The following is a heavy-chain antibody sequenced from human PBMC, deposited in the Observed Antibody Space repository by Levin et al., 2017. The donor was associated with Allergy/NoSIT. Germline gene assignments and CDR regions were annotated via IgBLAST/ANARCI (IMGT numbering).Heavy chain of an antibody. Sequence: GESLKISCKGSGYSFTSYWIGWVRQMPGKGLEWMGIIYPGDSDTRYSPSFQGQVTISADKSISTAYLQWSSLKASDTAMYYCARHSLWPGIAAAGLPTEGIWFDPWGQGTLVTVSS. CDR2: IYPGDSDT. J-gene: IGHJ5*02. CDR3: ARHSLWPGIAAAGLPTEGIWFDP. V-gene: IGHV5-51*01. D-gene: IGHD6-13*01. CDR1: GYSFTSYW.